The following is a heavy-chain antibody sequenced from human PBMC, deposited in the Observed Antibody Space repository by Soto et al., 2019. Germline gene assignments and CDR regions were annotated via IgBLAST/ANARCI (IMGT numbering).Heavy chain of an antibody. V-gene: IGHV4-34*01. Sequence: PSETLSLTCAVYGGSFSGYYWSWIRQPPGKGLEWIGEINHSGSTNYNPSLKSRVTISVDKSKNQFSLKLSSVTAADTAVYYCARLDGGVVIGYWGQGTLVTVSS. CDR3: ARLDGGVVIGY. CDR1: GGSFSGYY. D-gene: IGHD3-22*01. J-gene: IGHJ4*02. CDR2: INHSGST.